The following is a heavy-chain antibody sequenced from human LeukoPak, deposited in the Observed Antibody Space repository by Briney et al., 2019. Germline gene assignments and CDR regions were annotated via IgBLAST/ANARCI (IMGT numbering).Heavy chain of an antibody. CDR1: GYTFTGYY. CDR2: INPNSGSK. CDR3: ARRRVVPAAIFRYYYYMDV. Sequence: ASVQVSCKGSGYTFTGYYMHWVRQAPGQGRAGMGWINPNSGSKKYAQKCQDRVTMTRDTSISTAYMELSRLRSDDTAVYCCARRRVVPAAIFRYYYYMDVWGKGTTVTVSS. J-gene: IGHJ6*03. V-gene: IGHV1-2*02. D-gene: IGHD2-2*02.